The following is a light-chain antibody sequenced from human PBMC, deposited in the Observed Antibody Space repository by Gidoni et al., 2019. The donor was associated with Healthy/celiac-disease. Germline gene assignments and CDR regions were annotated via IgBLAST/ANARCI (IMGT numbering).Light chain of an antibody. CDR2: GAS. CDR1: QSVSSSY. V-gene: IGKV3-20*01. J-gene: IGKJ2*01. CDR3: QQYGSSPMYT. Sequence: ELVLTQSPGNLSLSLGERATLSCRASQSVSSSYLAWYQQKPGQAPRLLIYGASSRATGIPDRFSGSGSGTDFTLTISRLEPEDFAVYYCQQYGSSPMYTFGQGTKLEIK.